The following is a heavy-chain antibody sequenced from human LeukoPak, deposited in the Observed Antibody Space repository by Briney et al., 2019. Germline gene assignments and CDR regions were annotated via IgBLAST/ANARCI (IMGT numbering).Heavy chain of an antibody. CDR1: GYTFTGYY. D-gene: IGHD2-2*02. Sequence: GASVKVSCKASGYTFTGYYIHWVRQAPGQGPEWMGWINPDSGGTNYAQKFQGRVTMSRDTSISTAYMEVSRLRSDDTAVYYCAREPIVLVPAAIFNWFDPWGRGTLVTVSS. CDR3: AREPIVLVPAAIFNWFDP. V-gene: IGHV1-2*02. CDR2: INPDSGGT. J-gene: IGHJ5*02.